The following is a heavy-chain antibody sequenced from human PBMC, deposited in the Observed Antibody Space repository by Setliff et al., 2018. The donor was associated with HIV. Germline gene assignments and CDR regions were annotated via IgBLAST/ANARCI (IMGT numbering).Heavy chain of an antibody. CDR3: AKTIAALDY. J-gene: IGHJ4*02. CDR1: GFTLRDYL. V-gene: IGHV3-23*01. D-gene: IGHD6-13*01. Sequence: GGSLRLSCGASGFTLRDYLMIWVRQAPGKGLECVANINQDGSDSGDNTYYADSVKGRFTISRDNSRDTLYLQMNSLRVEDTAVYFCAKTIAALDYWGQGTLVTVSS. CDR2: GSDSGDNT.